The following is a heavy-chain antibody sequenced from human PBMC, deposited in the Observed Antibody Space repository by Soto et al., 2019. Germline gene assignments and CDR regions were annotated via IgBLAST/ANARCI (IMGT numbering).Heavy chain of an antibody. CDR2: INPSGGST. CDR3: ARAGGLVSGSYYDLNYYYYSSGDV. Sequence: ASVKVSCKASGYTFTSYYMHWVRQAPGQGLEWMGIINPSGGSTSYAQKFQGRVTMTRDTSTSTVYMELSSLRSEDTAVYYFARAGGLVSGSYYDLNYYYYSSGDVWGKGPTVTV. J-gene: IGHJ6*03. V-gene: IGHV1-46*03. D-gene: IGHD3-10*01. CDR1: GYTFTSYY.